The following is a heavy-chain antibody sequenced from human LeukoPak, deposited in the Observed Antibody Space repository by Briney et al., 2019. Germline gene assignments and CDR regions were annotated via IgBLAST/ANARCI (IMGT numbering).Heavy chain of an antibody. D-gene: IGHD1-14*01. CDR1: GYTFTDYY. J-gene: IGHJ4*02. CDR2: VDPEDGET. V-gene: IGHV1-69-2*01. Sequence: ASVKVSCKVSGYTFTDYYMHWVQQAPGKGLEWMGLVDPEDGETIYAEKFQGRVTITADTSTDTAYMELSSLRFEDTAVYYCATGLQNEGTGIRWGQGTLVTVSS. CDR3: ATGLQNEGTGIR.